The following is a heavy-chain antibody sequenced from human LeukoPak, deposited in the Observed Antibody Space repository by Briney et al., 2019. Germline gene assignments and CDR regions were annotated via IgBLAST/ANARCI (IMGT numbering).Heavy chain of an antibody. D-gene: IGHD3-10*01. CDR2: IYSCGST. Sequence: PGGSLRLSCAASGFTFSSNYMSWVRQAPGKGLEWVSVIYSCGSTYYADSVKGRFTISRHNSKNTLYLQMNSLRAEDTAVYYCARDRLLWFGETNTTLYYYYYGMDVWGQGTTVTVSS. V-gene: IGHV3-53*04. CDR1: GFTFSSNY. J-gene: IGHJ6*02. CDR3: ARDRLLWFGETNTTLYYYYYGMDV.